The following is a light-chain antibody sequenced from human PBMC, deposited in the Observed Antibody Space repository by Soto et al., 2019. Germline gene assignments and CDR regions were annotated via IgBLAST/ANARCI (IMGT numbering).Light chain of an antibody. V-gene: IGKV3-11*01. Sequence: EIVLTQSPATLSLSPGERVTLSCRASQSVSSYVAWYQQKPGQAPRLLIYDASNRATGIPARFSGSGSGTDFTLTISSLEPEDFGVYYCQQRGYWPRPLTFGGGTKVDIK. CDR3: QQRGYWPRPLT. CDR2: DAS. CDR1: QSVSSY. J-gene: IGKJ4*01.